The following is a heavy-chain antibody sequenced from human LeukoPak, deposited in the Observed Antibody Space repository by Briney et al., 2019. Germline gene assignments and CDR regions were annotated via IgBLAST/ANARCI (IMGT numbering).Heavy chain of an antibody. J-gene: IGHJ5*02. V-gene: IGHV4-59*01. D-gene: IGHD5-12*01. CDR1: GGSISSYY. CDR3: ARRSGYGNWFDP. Sequence: SETLSLTCTVSGGSISSYYWSWIRQPPGKGLEWIGYIYYSGSTNYNPSLKSRVTISVDTSKNQYSLKLSSVTAADTAVYYCARRSGYGNWFDPWGQGTLVTVSS. CDR2: IYYSGST.